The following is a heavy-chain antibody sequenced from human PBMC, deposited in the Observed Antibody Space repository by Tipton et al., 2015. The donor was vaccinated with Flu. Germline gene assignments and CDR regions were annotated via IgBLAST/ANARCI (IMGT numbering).Heavy chain of an antibody. Sequence: QLVQSGAEVKKPGASVKVSCKASGYTFTSYGISWVRQAPGQGLEWMGWISAYNGNTNYAQKLQGRVTMTTDTSTSTAYMELRSLRSDDTAVYYCARDLYTIFGVVITPYYYYMDVWGKGTTVTVSS. CDR2: ISAYNGNT. D-gene: IGHD3-3*01. CDR1: GYTFTSYG. J-gene: IGHJ6*03. CDR3: ARDLYTIFGVVITPYYYYMDV. V-gene: IGHV1-18*04.